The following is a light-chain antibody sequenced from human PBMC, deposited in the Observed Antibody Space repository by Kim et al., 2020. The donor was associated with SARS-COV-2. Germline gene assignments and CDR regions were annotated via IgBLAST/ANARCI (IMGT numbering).Light chain of an antibody. CDR3: QQYKTYPIT. V-gene: IGKV1-16*01. J-gene: IGKJ5*01. CDR2: AAS. Sequence: ASVGDRVTITCRASQDISHFLAWFQHKPGEAPQSLIYAASNLQSGVPSRFSGSGSGTDFTLIISSLQPEDFATYYCQQYKTYPITFGQGTRLEIK. CDR1: QDISHF.